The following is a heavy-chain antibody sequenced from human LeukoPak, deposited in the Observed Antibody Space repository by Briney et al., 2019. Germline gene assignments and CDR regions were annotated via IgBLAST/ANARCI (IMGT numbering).Heavy chain of an antibody. Sequence: GGSLRLSCAASGFTFSNAWMSWVRQAPGKGLEWVVNTKQDGSEKYYVDSVKGRFTISRDNAKNSLYLQMNSLRAEDTAMYYCARDHVVPTILFDYWGQGALVTVSS. V-gene: IGHV3-7*01. CDR1: GFTFSNAW. J-gene: IGHJ4*02. CDR3: ARDHVVPTILFDY. CDR2: TKQDGSEK. D-gene: IGHD5-12*01.